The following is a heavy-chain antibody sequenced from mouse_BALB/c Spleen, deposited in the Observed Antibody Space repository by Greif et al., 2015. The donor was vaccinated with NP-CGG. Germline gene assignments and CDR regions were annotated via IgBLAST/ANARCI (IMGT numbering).Heavy chain of an antibody. Sequence: EVQLVESGGGLVQPGGSLRLSCATSGFTFTDYYMSWVRQPPGKALEWLGFIRNKANGYTTEYSASVKGRFTISRDNSQSIPYLQMNTLRAEDSATYYCARDPHYGYVGWYFDVWGAGTTVTVSS. D-gene: IGHD1-2*01. V-gene: IGHV7-3*02. CDR1: GFTFTDYY. J-gene: IGHJ1*01. CDR3: ARDPHYGYVGWYFDV. CDR2: IRNKANGYTT.